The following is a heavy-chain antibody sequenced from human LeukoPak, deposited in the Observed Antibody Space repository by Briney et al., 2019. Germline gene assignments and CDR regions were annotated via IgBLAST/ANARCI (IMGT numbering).Heavy chain of an antibody. Sequence: PGGSLRLSCAASGFTVTTNSMTWVRQAPGKGLEWVSVIDSGGYTYYAASVKGRFTISRDNSKNTLYLQMNSLRAEDTAIYYCARGDYGSDYWGQGTLVTVSS. J-gene: IGHJ4*02. CDR1: GFTVTTNS. D-gene: IGHD4-17*01. CDR2: IDSGGYT. CDR3: ARGDYGSDY. V-gene: IGHV3-53*01.